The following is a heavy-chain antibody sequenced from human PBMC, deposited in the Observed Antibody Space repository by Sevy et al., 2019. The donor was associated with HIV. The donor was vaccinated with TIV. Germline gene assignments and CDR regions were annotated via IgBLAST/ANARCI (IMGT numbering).Heavy chain of an antibody. Sequence: GGSLRLSCAASGFTFSSYWMSWVRQAPGKGLEWVANIKLDGTEGYYVDSVRGRFTISRDNARNSLYVQMNSLRVEDTAVYYCARGQHTFKYWGQGTLVTVSS. J-gene: IGHJ4*02. D-gene: IGHD2-21*01. CDR2: IKLDGTEG. V-gene: IGHV3-7*01. CDR1: GFTFSSYW. CDR3: ARGQHTFKY.